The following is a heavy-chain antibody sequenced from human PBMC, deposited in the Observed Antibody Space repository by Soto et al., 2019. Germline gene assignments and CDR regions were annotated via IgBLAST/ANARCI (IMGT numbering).Heavy chain of an antibody. CDR3: ARANYYDSSGYPPELYYFDY. CDR2: IYHSGST. J-gene: IGHJ4*02. Sequence: PSETLSLTCAVSGGSISSGGYSWSWIRQPPGKGLEWIGYIYHSGSTYYNPSLKSRVTISVDRSKNQFSLKLSSVTAADTAVYYCARANYYDSSGYPPELYYFDYWGQGTLVTVSS. V-gene: IGHV4-30-2*01. CDR1: GGSISSGGYS. D-gene: IGHD3-22*01.